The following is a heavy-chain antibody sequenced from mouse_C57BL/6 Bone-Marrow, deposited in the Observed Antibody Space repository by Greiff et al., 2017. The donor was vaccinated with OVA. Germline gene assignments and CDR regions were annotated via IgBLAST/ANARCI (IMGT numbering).Heavy chain of an antibody. V-gene: IGHV1-12*01. Sequence: VQLQQSGAELVRPGASVKMSCKASGYTFTSYNMHWVKQTPRQGLEWIGAIYPGNGDTSYNQKFKGKATLTVDKSSSTAYMQLSSLTSEDSAVYFCARSSYGYDGGYYFDYWGQGTTLTVSS. CDR2: IYPGNGDT. D-gene: IGHD2-9*01. J-gene: IGHJ2*01. CDR1: GYTFTSYN. CDR3: ARSSYGYDGGYYFDY.